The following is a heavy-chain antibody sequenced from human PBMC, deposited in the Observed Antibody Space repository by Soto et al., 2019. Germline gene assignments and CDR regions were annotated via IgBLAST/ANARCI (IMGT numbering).Heavy chain of an antibody. D-gene: IGHD5-12*01. Sequence: SETLSLTCTVSGGSISSGGYSWNWIRQPPGKGLEWIGYIYQSGSTYYNPSLKSRVTISVDRSKNQFSLKLSSVTPADTAVYYCAAGGGLPRYYWGQGTLVTVSS. J-gene: IGHJ4*02. V-gene: IGHV4-30-2*01. CDR2: IYQSGST. CDR1: GGSISSGGYS. CDR3: AAGGGLPRYY.